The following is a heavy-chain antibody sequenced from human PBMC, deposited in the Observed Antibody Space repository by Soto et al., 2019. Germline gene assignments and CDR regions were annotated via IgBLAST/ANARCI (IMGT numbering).Heavy chain of an antibody. CDR1: GFTFSSYW. CDR3: ASTMAVVVTNTPSFDY. V-gene: IGHV3-74*01. D-gene: IGHD3-22*01. CDR2: VNRDGSST. J-gene: IGHJ4*02. Sequence: GGSLRLSCAASGFTFSSYWMHWVRQAPGKGLVWVSRVNRDGSSTSYADSVKGRFTISRDNAKNTLYLQMNSLRAEDTAVYYCASTMAVVVTNTPSFDYGGQGTLVTVSS.